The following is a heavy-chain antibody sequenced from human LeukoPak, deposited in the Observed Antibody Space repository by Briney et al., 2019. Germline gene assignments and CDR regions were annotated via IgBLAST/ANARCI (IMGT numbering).Heavy chain of an antibody. CDR2: IYTSGST. D-gene: IGHD2-15*01. CDR1: GGSFSTYY. CDR3: ARTYCRGGSCGYYYYMDV. V-gene: IGHV4-4*07. Sequence: RPSETLSLTCTVSGGSFSTYYWSWIRQPAGKGLEWIGHIYTSGSTNYNPSLKSRVTISLDTSKNQLSLKLSSVTAADTAVYYCARTYCRGGSCGYYYYMDVWGKGTTVTISS. J-gene: IGHJ6*03.